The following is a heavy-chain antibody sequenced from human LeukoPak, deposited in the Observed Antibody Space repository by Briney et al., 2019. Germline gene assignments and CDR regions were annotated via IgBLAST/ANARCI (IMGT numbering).Heavy chain of an antibody. J-gene: IGHJ4*02. Sequence: SETLSLTCTASGGSISSYYWSWIRQPAGKGLEWIGRIYTSGSTNYNPSLKRRVTISLDTSKNKFSLKLRSVTAADTAVYYCARDNRTQRWLVYFDYWGQGTLVTVSS. V-gene: IGHV4-4*07. CDR1: GGSISSYY. D-gene: IGHD6-19*01. CDR3: ARDNRTQRWLVYFDY. CDR2: IYTSGST.